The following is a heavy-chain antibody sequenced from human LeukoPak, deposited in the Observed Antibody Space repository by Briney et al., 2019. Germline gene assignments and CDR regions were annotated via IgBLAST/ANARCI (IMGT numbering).Heavy chain of an antibody. J-gene: IGHJ4*02. CDR1: GFTFSSYA. V-gene: IGHV3-30-3*01. D-gene: IGHD3-22*01. Sequence: GGSLRLSCAASGFTFSSYAMHWVRQALGKGLEWVAVISYDGSNKYYADSVKGRFTISRDNSKNTLYLQMNSLRAEDTAVYYCARDRVVVITDQLDYWGQGTLVTVSS. CDR3: ARDRVVVITDQLDY. CDR2: ISYDGSNK.